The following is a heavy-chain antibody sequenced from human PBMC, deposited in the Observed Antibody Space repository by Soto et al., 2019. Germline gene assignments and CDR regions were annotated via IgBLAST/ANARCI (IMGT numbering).Heavy chain of an antibody. CDR1: GYIFKNYA. V-gene: IGHV1-69*01. Sequence: QVQLVQSGAEVKETGSSVKASCKSSGYIFKNYAVTWLRQAPGQGLEWMGGIIPVFGTPDYSQKFRGRVTTTADESTTAAYMELRSPTSEDTAVYYCARHLYDYVWGSYRHWGQGTLVTVSS. D-gene: IGHD3-16*02. CDR2: IIPVFGTP. J-gene: IGHJ4*02. CDR3: ARHLYDYVWGSYRH.